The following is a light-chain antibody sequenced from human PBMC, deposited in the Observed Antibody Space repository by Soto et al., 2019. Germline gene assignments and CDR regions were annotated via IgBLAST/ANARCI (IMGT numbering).Light chain of an antibody. J-gene: IGLJ3*02. CDR1: SSNTGAGYD. Sequence: QSALTQPPSVSGAPGQRVTISCTGSSSNTGAGYDVHWYQQLPGTAPKLLIYGNSNRPSGVPDRFSGSKSGTSASLAITGLQAEDEADYYCQSYDSSLSALFGGGTQLTVL. CDR3: QSYDSSLSAL. V-gene: IGLV1-40*01. CDR2: GNS.